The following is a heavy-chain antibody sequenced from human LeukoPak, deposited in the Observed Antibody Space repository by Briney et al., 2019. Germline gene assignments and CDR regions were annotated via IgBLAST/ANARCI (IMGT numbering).Heavy chain of an antibody. CDR3: ARDGAWEYYDFWSGLAYYFDY. Sequence: PGGSLRLSCAASGFTFSSYSMNWVRQAPGKGLEWVSSISSSSSYIYYADSVKGRFTISRDNAKNSLYLQMNSLRAEDTAVYYCARDGAWEYYDFWSGLAYYFDYWGQGTLVTVSP. CDR1: GFTFSSYS. V-gene: IGHV3-21*01. D-gene: IGHD3-3*01. CDR2: ISSSSSYI. J-gene: IGHJ4*02.